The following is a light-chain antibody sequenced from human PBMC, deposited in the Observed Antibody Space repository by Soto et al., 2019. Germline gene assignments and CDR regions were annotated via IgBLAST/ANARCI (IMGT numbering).Light chain of an antibody. Sequence: QSALTQPPSASGTPGQIVAISCSGSSSNIGSNTVTWYQQLPGTAPPLLIYSTSPRSSGGPPRFSGSKSGASASLPISARQSEDEDDYYCSAWDDRVDVYVFGTGTKVTVL. CDR2: STS. J-gene: IGLJ1*01. CDR3: SAWDDRVDVYV. CDR1: SSNIGSNT. V-gene: IGLV1-44*01.